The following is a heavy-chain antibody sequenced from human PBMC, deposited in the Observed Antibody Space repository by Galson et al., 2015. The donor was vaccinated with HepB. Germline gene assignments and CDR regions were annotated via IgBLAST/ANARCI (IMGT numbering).Heavy chain of an antibody. V-gene: IGHV3-74*01. D-gene: IGHD4-11*01. Sequence: SLRLSCAASGFTFRSYWMHWVRQAPGKGLVWVSRINSDGRSTSYADSVKGRFTISRDNAKNTLYLQMNSLRAEDTAVYYCAREHSDYDFDYWGQGALVTVSS. CDR2: INSDGRST. J-gene: IGHJ4*02. CDR3: AREHSDYDFDY. CDR1: GFTFRSYW.